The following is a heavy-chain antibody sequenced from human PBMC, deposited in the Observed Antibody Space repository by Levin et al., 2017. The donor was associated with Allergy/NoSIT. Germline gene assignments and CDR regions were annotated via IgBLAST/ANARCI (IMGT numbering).Heavy chain of an antibody. V-gene: IGHV3-23*01. CDR1: GFTFSSSA. Sequence: GGSLRLSCVASGFTFSSSAMNWVRQAPGKGLEWVSGIGGSGGTTFYADSVRGRFTISRHNSQNTLYLQMNSLRAEDTAEYYCAKPSPGYNVVGFDIWGQGTVVTVSS. CDR2: IGGSGGTT. CDR3: AKPSPGYNVVGFDI. J-gene: IGHJ3*02. D-gene: IGHD5-24*01.